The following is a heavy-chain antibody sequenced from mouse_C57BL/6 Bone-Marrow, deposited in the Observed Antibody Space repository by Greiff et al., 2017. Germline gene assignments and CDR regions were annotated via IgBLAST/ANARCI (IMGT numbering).Heavy chain of an antibody. V-gene: IGHV10-1*01. D-gene: IGHD5-2*01. Sequence: EVKLVESGGGLVQPKGSLKLSCAASGFSFNTYAMNWVRQAPGKGLEWVARIRRKSNNYAPYYADSVKDRFTNSRDDSESMLYLQMNNLKTEDTAMYCDVWQGEYRNHHWYFGVWGTGATVTFSS. CDR3: VWQGEYRNHHWYFGV. CDR1: GFSFNTYA. CDR2: IRRKSNNYAP. J-gene: IGHJ1*03.